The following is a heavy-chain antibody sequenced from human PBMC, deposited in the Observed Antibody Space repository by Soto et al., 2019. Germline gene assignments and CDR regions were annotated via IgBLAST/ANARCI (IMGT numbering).Heavy chain of an antibody. CDR1: GGSFSVYY. J-gene: IGHJ5*02. CDR2: INHSGST. V-gene: IGHV4-34*01. CDR3: ARGLVGRITIFGVVTSQRWFDP. D-gene: IGHD3-3*01. Sequence: SETLSLTCAVYGGSFSVYYWSWIRHPPGEGLEWIGEINHSGSTNYNPSLKGRVTISVDTSKNQFSLKLSSVTAADTAVYYCARGLVGRITIFGVVTSQRWFDPWGQGTLVTVSS.